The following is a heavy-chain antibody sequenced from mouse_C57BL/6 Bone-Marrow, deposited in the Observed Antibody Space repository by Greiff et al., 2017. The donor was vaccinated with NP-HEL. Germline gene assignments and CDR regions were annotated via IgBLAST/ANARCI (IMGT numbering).Heavy chain of an antibody. CDR1: GFSLTSYG. CDR3: AKRGIYYYGSSYVGFAY. J-gene: IGHJ3*01. V-gene: IGHV2-4*01. Sequence: VHLVESGPGLVQPSQSLSITCTVSGFSLTSYGVHWVRQPPGKGLEWLGVIWSGGSTDYNAAFISRLSISKDNSKSQVFFKMNSLQADDTAIYYCAKRGIYYYGSSYVGFAYWGQGTLVTVSA. D-gene: IGHD1-1*01. CDR2: IWSGGST.